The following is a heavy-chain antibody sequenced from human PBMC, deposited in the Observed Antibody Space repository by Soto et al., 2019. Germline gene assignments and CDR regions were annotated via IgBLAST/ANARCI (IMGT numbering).Heavy chain of an antibody. CDR2: IYYSGST. D-gene: IGHD6-13*01. J-gene: IGHJ4*02. Sequence: PSETLSLTCTVSGGSVSSYYWSWIRQPPGKGLEWVGYIYYSGSTNYNPSLKSRVTISVDTSKNQFSLKLNSVTAADTAVYYCARRYGSSFDYWGQGTLVNVSS. V-gene: IGHV4-59*08. CDR1: GGSVSSYY. CDR3: ARRYGSSFDY.